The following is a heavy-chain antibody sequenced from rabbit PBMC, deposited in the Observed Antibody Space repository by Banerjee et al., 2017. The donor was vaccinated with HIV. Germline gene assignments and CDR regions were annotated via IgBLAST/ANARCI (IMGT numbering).Heavy chain of an antibody. Sequence: QLKETGGGLVQPGGSLTLSCKASEFDFSSYYMSWVRQAPGKGLEWIGTIYAAKGRTYYASWVKGRFTISTDNAQNTVDLQMSSLTAADTATYFCARGDYSSGWGGVYYFDVWGPGTLVTVS. V-gene: IGHV1S7*01. CDR2: IYAAKGRT. CDR3: ARGDYSSGWGGVYYFDV. J-gene: IGHJ4*01. CDR1: EFDFSSYY. D-gene: IGHD4-1*01.